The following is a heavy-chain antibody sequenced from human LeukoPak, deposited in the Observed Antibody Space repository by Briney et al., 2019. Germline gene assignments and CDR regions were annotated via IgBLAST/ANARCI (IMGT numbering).Heavy chain of an antibody. J-gene: IGHJ4*02. CDR1: GFTFSSYA. CDR2: ISYDGSNK. Sequence: GGSLRLSCAASGFTFSSYAMHWVRQAPGKGLEWVAVISYDGSNKYYAGSVKGRFTISRDNSKNTLYLQMNSLRAEDTAVYYCARSVVAATPNPYDYWGQGTLVTVSS. CDR3: ARSVVAATPNPYDY. D-gene: IGHD2-15*01. V-gene: IGHV3-30-3*01.